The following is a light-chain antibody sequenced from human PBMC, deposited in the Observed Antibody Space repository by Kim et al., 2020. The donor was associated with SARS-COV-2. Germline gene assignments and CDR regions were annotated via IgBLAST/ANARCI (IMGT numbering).Light chain of an antibody. CDR2: DAS. CDR1: QSVSSY. CDR3: QQRSNWPPLT. V-gene: IGKV3-11*01. J-gene: IGKJ4*01. Sequence: SPGERAIRSGRASQSVSSYLAWYQQKPGQAPRLHIYDASNRATGIPARFSGSGSGTDFTLTISSLEPEDFAVYYCQQRSNWPPLTFGGGTKVDIK.